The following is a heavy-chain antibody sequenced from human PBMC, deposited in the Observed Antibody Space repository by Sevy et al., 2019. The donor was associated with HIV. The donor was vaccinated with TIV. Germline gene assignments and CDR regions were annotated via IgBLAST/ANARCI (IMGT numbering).Heavy chain of an antibody. CDR1: GFTFSSYA. D-gene: IGHD3-22*01. J-gene: IGHJ4*02. CDR2: TSGSGGST. V-gene: IGHV3-23*01. Sequence: GGSLRLSCAASGFTFSSYAMSWVRQAPGKGLEWVSATSGSGGSTYYADSVKGRFTISRDNSKNTLYLQMNSLRAEDTAVYYCAKGPFYYYDSSGYYEGLDYWGQGTLVTVSS. CDR3: AKGPFYYYDSSGYYEGLDY.